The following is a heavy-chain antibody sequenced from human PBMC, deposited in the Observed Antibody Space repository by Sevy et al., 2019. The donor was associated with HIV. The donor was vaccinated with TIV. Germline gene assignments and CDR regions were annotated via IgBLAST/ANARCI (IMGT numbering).Heavy chain of an antibody. CDR2: SRNKPNSYTT. CDR1: GFTFSDHY. CDR3: ARGAGGDIGRFNNYYYGMDV. Sequence: GGSLRLSCAASGFTFSDHYMDWVRQAPGKGLEWVGRSRNKPNSYTTEYAASVKGRFTISRDDSKNSVYLQINSLETEDTAVYYCARGAGGDIGRFNNYYYGMDVWGQGTTVTVSS. D-gene: IGHD5-12*01. J-gene: IGHJ6*02. V-gene: IGHV3-72*01.